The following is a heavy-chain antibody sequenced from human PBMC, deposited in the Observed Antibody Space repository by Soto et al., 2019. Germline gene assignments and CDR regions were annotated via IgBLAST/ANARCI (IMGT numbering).Heavy chain of an antibody. CDR2: ISSSGSTI. D-gene: IGHD6-19*01. V-gene: IGHV3-48*03. J-gene: IGHJ4*02. Sequence: EVQLVESGGGLVQPGGSLRLSCAASRFTFSSYKMHWVRQAPGQGLERDSYISSSGSTIYYADSVKGRFTISRDNATNSLYVQMNGPRADATAFSYCASDWLSGWSEFRSFGCRGQGTL. CDR1: RFTFSSYK. CDR3: ASDWLSGWSEFRSFGC.